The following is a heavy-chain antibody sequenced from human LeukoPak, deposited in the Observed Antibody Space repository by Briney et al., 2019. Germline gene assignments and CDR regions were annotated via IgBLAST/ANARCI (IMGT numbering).Heavy chain of an antibody. Sequence: ASVKVSCKASGYTFTGYYMHWVRQAPGQGPEWMGWMNPNSGGTNYAQKFQGRVTMTSDTSMSTAYLELSSLKSDDTAIYFCARKGVDSSGHIFDYWGQGTQVTISS. V-gene: IGHV1-2*02. J-gene: IGHJ4*02. D-gene: IGHD3-22*01. CDR3: ARKGVDSSGHIFDY. CDR1: GYTFTGYY. CDR2: MNPNSGGT.